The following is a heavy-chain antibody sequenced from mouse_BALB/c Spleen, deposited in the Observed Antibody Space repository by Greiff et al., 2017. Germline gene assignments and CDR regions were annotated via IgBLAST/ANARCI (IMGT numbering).Heavy chain of an antibody. V-gene: IGHV2-2*02. CDR3: ASSMVTTSDYAMDY. D-gene: IGHD2-10*02. CDR2: IWSGGST. CDR1: GFSLTSYG. Sequence: LQESGPGLVQPSRSLSITCTVSGFSLTSYGVHWVRQSPGKGLEWLGVIWSGGSTDYNAAFISRLSISKDNSKSQVFFKMNSLQANDTAIYYCASSMVTTSDYAMDYWGQGTSGTVSA. J-gene: IGHJ4*01.